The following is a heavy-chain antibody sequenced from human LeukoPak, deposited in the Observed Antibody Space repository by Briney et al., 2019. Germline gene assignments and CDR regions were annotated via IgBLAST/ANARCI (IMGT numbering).Heavy chain of an antibody. J-gene: IGHJ4*02. CDR1: GGTFSGYY. D-gene: IGHD3-10*01. CDR3: ARGKAQRVWFGEPFDY. CDR2: INHSGST. Sequence: SETLSLTCAVYGGTFSGYYWSWIRQPPGKGLEWIGEINHSGSTNYNPSIKSRVTISVDTSKNQFSLKLSSVTAADTAVYYCARGKAQRVWFGEPFDYWGQGTLVTVSS. V-gene: IGHV4-34*01.